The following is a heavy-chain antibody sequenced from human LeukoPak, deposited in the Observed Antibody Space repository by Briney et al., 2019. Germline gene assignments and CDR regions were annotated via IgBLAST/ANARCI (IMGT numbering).Heavy chain of an antibody. Sequence: PGGSLRLSCAASGFTFTSYSMNWVRQAPGKGLAWVSSISGSSKHSYYADSVKGRFTISRDNAQSSLYLQMNSLRAEDTAVYYCVRDMTTVTTCYLQLGGQGTVVTVS. CDR1: GFTFTSYS. D-gene: IGHD4-17*01. J-gene: IGHJ1*01. CDR2: ISGSSKHS. V-gene: IGHV3-21*01. CDR3: VRDMTTVTTCYLQL.